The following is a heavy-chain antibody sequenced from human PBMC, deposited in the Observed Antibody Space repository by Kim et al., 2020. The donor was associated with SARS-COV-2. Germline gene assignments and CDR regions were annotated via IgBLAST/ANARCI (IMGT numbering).Heavy chain of an antibody. CDR1: GFTFSSYW. CDR3: AREGYSSSYGMDV. D-gene: IGHD6-13*01. Sequence: GGSLRLSCAASGFTFSSYWMRWVRQAPGKGLEWVADITQDGSEKYYVDSVKGRFTISRDNAKNSLYLQMNSLRAEDTAVYYCAREGYSSSYGMDVWGQETTVNV. J-gene: IGHJ6*02. V-gene: IGHV3-7*01. CDR2: ITQDGSEK.